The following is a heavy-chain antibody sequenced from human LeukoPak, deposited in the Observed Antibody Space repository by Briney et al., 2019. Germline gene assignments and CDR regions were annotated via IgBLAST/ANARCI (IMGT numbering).Heavy chain of an antibody. V-gene: IGHV1-18*01. CDR1: GYTFTTYG. CDR3: ARDYGSGDTRFDY. Sequence: GASVKVSCKASGYTFTTYGISWVRQAPGQGLEWMGWISAYNGNTNYPQKLQGRVTMTTDTSTSTAYMELRSLRSGDTAVHYCARDYGSGDTRFDYWGQGTLVTVSS. D-gene: IGHD3-10*01. CDR2: ISAYNGNT. J-gene: IGHJ4*02.